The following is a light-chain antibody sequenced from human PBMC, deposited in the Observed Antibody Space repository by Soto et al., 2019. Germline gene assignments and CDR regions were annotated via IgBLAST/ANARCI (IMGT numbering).Light chain of an antibody. CDR2: STP. J-gene: IGKJ1*01. CDR1: QGIANW. Sequence: DIQMTQSPSSVSASVGDRVTITCRASQGIANWLAWYQQKPGTAPKLMIYSTPSIQNGVPSRFSGGGSGTVFTLAITSLQPEDVATFYCQQGDSFPWTFGQGTKVEIK. CDR3: QQGDSFPWT. V-gene: IGKV1-12*02.